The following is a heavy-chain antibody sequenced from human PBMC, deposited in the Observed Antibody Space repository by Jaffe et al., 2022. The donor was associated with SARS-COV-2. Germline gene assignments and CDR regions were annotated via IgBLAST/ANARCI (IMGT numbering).Heavy chain of an antibody. J-gene: IGHJ2*01. V-gene: IGHV3-7*03. CDR1: GFNFVTYW. CDR2: IRQDGGER. CDR3: ATIGWGRYFDL. Sequence: DVQLVESGGGLVETGGSLRLSCAASGFNFVTYWMTWVRQAPGKGLEWVAKIRQDGGERYYVDSVKGRFTISRDNANNSLYLQMSSLRAEDTAVYYCATIGWGRYFDLWGRGTLVTVSS. D-gene: IGHD3-10*01.